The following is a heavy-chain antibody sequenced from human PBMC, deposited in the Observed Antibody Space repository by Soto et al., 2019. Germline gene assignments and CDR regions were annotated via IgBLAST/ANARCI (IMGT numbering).Heavy chain of an antibody. CDR3: AREVQPVVRREYDH. V-gene: IGHV3-21*01. Sequence: EVQLVESGGGLVKPGGSLRLSCAVSGFTFSSCTMNWVRQAPGKGLEWVSSISSSGSMYYADSVKGRFTISRDNAKNSLCLQTNSLGAEDTAVYYGAREVQPVVRREYDHWGQGTLVTVSS. J-gene: IGHJ4*02. CDR2: ISSSGSM. CDR1: GFTFSSCT. D-gene: IGHD1-1*01.